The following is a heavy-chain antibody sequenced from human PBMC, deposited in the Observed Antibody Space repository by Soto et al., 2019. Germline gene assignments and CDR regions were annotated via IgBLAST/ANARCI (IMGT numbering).Heavy chain of an antibody. J-gene: IGHJ4*02. D-gene: IGHD2-2*02. CDR3: ARDGCTTTSCYRPYYFDY. CDR1: GFNFSNYH. V-gene: IGHV3-48*02. Sequence: EVQLVESEGGLVQPGGSLRLSCAASGFNFSNYHMNWVRQAPGKGLEWISYISDSSGTMYYADSVKGRFTISRDNAKKSLYLQMNSLRDEDTAFYYCARDGCTTTSCYRPYYFDYWGQGTLVTVSS. CDR2: ISDSSGTM.